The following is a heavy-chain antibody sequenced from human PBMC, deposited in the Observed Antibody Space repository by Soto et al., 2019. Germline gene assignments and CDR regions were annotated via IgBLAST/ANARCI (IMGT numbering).Heavy chain of an antibody. CDR2: IKQDGGEK. CDR1: GFTFSNYW. CDR3: ARDSHAHFDD. Sequence: PGGSLRLSCAASGFTFSNYWMSWVRQAPGRGLEWVASIKQDGGEKYYMDSVKGRFTISKDNAKNSLYLQLNSLRAGDTAVYYCARDSHAHFDDWGQGTRVTVSS. V-gene: IGHV3-7*01. J-gene: IGHJ4*02.